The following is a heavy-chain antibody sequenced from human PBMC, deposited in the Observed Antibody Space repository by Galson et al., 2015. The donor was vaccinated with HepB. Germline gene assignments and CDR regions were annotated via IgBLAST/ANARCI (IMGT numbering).Heavy chain of an antibody. CDR2: ISAYNGNT. J-gene: IGHJ4*02. V-gene: IGHV1-18*01. Sequence: SVKVSCKASGYTFTSYGISWVRQAPGQGLEWMGWISAYNGNTNYAQKLQGRVTMTTDTSTSTAYMELRSLRSDDTAVYYCARIGYCSSTSCTISDYWGQGTLVTVSS. CDR1: GYTFTSYG. D-gene: IGHD2-2*03. CDR3: ARIGYCSSTSCTISDY.